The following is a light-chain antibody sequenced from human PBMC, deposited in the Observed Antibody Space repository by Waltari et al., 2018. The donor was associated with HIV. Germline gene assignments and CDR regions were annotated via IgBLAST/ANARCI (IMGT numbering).Light chain of an antibody. J-gene: IGKJ3*01. CDR2: GAS. V-gene: IGKV3-20*01. CDR3: QQYGSSPFT. Sequence: EIVLKQSPGSLSLSPGERATLSCRASQSVSSSYLAWYQQKPGEAPRLLIYGASSRATGIPDRLSGSGSGTDFTLTISRLEPEDVAVYYCQQYGSSPFTFGPGTKVDIK. CDR1: QSVSSSY.